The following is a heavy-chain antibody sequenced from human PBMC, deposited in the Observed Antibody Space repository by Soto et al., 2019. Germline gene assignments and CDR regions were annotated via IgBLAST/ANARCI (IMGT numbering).Heavy chain of an antibody. CDR1: GFTFTSSA. D-gene: IGHD5-12*01. CDR3: ARGSSGYDPEYNWFDP. J-gene: IGHJ5*02. V-gene: IGHV1-58*01. CDR2: IVVGNGNT. Sequence: SVKVSCKASGFTFTSSAVQWVRQARGQRLEWIGWIVVGNGNTNYAQKLQERVTITTDTSTSTAYMELRSLRSDDTAVYYCARGSSGYDPEYNWFDPWGQGTLVTVSS.